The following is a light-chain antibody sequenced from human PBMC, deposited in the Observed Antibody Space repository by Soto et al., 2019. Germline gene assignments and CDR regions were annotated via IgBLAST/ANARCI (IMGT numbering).Light chain of an antibody. V-gene: IGKV3-20*01. Sequence: LTQSPGSLSLSQGERATLSCRASQSINSNYCAWYQQKPGQDARLLFYSASSRVSGIPARFTASGSGRDFTLTISSLQYEDFAAYYCQQYNNCLWTFGQGTMVDI. CDR2: SAS. CDR1: QSINSNY. J-gene: IGKJ1*01. CDR3: QQYNNCLWT.